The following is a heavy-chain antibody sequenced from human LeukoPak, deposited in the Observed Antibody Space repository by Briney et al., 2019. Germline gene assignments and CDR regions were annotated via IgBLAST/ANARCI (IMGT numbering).Heavy chain of an antibody. Sequence: GGSLRLSCAASGFTFSSYGMHWVRQAPGKGLEWVAVIWYDGSNKYYADSVKGRLTISRDNSKSTLYLQMNSLRAEDTAVYYCARDSSGWDYYFDYWGQGTLVTVSS. V-gene: IGHV3-33*01. CDR2: IWYDGSNK. D-gene: IGHD6-19*01. CDR3: ARDSSGWDYYFDY. J-gene: IGHJ4*02. CDR1: GFTFSSYG.